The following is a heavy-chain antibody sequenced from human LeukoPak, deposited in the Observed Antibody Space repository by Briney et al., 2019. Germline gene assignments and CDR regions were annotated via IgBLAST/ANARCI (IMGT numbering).Heavy chain of an antibody. CDR1: GGSISSSSYY. D-gene: IGHD6-13*01. CDR3: ARRVAASIDY. V-gene: IGHV4-39*01. CDR2: IYYSGST. Sequence: SETLSLTCTVSGGSISSSSYYWGWIRQPPGKGLEWIGSIYYSGSTYHNPSLKSRVTISVDTSKNQFSLKLSSVTAADTAVYYCARRVAASIDYWGQGTLVTVSS. J-gene: IGHJ4*01.